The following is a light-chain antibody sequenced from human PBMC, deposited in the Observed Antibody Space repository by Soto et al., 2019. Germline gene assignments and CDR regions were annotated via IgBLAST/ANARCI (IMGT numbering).Light chain of an antibody. Sequence: EIVLTQSPGTLSLSLGERATLSCRASQSVSSGYLAWYQQKPGQAPRLLIYGASSRATGIPDRFSGGGSGTDFTLTIGRLDPEDFAVYYCHQYGSSPWTFGQGTKVEIK. CDR1: QSVSSGY. CDR3: HQYGSSPWT. V-gene: IGKV3-20*01. CDR2: GAS. J-gene: IGKJ1*01.